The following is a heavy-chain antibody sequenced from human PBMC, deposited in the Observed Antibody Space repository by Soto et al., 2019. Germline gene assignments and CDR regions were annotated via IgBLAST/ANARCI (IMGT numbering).Heavy chain of an antibody. V-gene: IGHV3-23*01. D-gene: IGHD1-26*01. CDR2: ISGSGGST. CDR3: AKDSFKGPGGGGAHDY. CDR1: GFTFSSYA. J-gene: IGHJ4*02. Sequence: EVQLLESGGGLVQPGGSLRLSCAASGFTFSSYAMSWVLQAPGKGLEWVSAISGSGGSTYYADSVKGRFTISRDNSKNTRDLQMNSLRAEDTAVDYCAKDSFKGPGGGGAHDYWGQGTLVTVSS.